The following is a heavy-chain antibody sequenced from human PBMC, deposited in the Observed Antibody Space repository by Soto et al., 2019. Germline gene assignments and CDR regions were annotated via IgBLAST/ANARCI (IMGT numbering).Heavy chain of an antibody. CDR1: GYTFTGYY. CDR2: INPNSGGT. Sequence: ASVRVSCKASGYTFTGYYIHWVRQAPLRVLEWMVCINPNSGGTNYAQKFQGRVTMNRHTSISTAYMELSRLRSDDKAVYYCARDYDSSGYYGAPLYYWGKGTLLTASS. J-gene: IGHJ4*02. CDR3: ARDYDSSGYYGAPLYY. D-gene: IGHD3-22*01. V-gene: IGHV1-2*02.